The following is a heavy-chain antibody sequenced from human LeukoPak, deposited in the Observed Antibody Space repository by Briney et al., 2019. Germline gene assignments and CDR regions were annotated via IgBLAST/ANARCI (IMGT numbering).Heavy chain of an antibody. CDR2: IRSKANSYAT. CDR3: TSDEVDTAMVGFDY. J-gene: IGHJ4*02. D-gene: IGHD5-18*01. Sequence: GGSLRLSCAASGLTFSGSAMHWVRQASGNGLEWVVRIRSKANSYATAYAASVKGRFTISRDDSKNTAHLQMNSLKTEDTAVYYCTSDEVDTAMVGFDYWGQGTLVTVSS. V-gene: IGHV3-73*01. CDR1: GLTFSGSA.